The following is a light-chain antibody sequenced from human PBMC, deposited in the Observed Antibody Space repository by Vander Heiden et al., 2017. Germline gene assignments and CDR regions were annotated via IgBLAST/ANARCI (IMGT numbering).Light chain of an antibody. V-gene: IGLV4-69*01. CDR1: RGHSNYA. CDR3: QTWGAGHGV. CDR2: LNNDGSH. Sequence: QLVLTQSPSASASLGASVNLTCTMSRGHSNYAIAWHQQQQEKGPRYLMKLNNDGSHNKGDGIPDRFSGSSSGAERYLTISSLQTEDEADYYCQTWGAGHGVFGGGTKLAVL. J-gene: IGLJ3*02.